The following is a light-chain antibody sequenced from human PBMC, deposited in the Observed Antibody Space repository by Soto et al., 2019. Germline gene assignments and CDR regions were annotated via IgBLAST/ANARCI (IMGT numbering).Light chain of an antibody. V-gene: IGKV1-39*01. J-gene: IGKJ1*01. Sequence: DIEMNQSTSSLSSSVGDSVPITCRAAHNIARYLSWYQQKPGKAPMLLIYGAYTLQGGVPSRFSGSGSGTEFTLTIDSLQPEDFATYYCQQSFSSQWTFGQGNKVDI. CDR2: GAY. CDR1: HNIARY. CDR3: QQSFSSQWT.